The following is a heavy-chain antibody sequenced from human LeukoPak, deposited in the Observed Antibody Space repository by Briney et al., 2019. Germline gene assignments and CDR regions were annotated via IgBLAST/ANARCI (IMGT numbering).Heavy chain of an antibody. CDR3: ARGGVRVAFDM. D-gene: IGHD3-10*01. J-gene: IGHJ3*02. CDR2: IYSSGSS. CDR1: GFTVSSNY. V-gene: IGHV3-53*05. Sequence: PGGSLRLSCAASGFTVSSNYMSWVRQAPGKGLGWVSLIYSSGSSYYADSVKGRFTISRDNSKNTLYLQMNSLRTEDTAVYYCARGGVRVAFDMWGQGTMVTVSS.